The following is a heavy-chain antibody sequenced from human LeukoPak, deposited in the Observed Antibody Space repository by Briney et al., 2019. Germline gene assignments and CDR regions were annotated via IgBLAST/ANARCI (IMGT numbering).Heavy chain of an antibody. J-gene: IGHJ4*02. CDR2: ISSSSSYI. CDR3: ARPTDSYGYIDY. D-gene: IGHD5-18*01. V-gene: IGHV3-21*04. CDR1: GFTFSSYS. Sequence: GGSLRLSCAASGFTFSSYSMNWVRQAPGKGLEWVSSISSSSSYIYYADSVKGRFTISRDYAKNSLYLQMNSRRAEDTAVYYCARPTDSYGYIDYWGQGTLVTVSS.